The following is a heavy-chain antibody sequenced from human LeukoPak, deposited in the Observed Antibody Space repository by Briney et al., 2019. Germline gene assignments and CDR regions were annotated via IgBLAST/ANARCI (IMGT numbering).Heavy chain of an antibody. Sequence: GGSLRLSCAGSGFTFDDCGMSWVRQAPGKGLEWVSGINWNGGSTGYGDSVKGRFTISRDNAKNFLYLQMNSPRAEDTALYYCARERFTNYYDSSGYPRDSLYYFDYWGQGTLVTVSS. V-gene: IGHV3-20*04. CDR3: ARERFTNYYDSSGYPRDSLYYFDY. D-gene: IGHD3-22*01. J-gene: IGHJ4*02. CDR1: GFTFDDCG. CDR2: INWNGGST.